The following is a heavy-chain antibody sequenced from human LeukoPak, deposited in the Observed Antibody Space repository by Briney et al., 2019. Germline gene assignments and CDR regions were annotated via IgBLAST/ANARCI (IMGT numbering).Heavy chain of an antibody. Sequence: GGSLRLSCAASGFTFSSYAMHWVRQAPGKGLEWVAVISYDGSNKYYADSVKGRFTISRDNSKNTLYLQMNSLRAEDTAVYYCASGERERRFDYWGQGTLVTVSS. CDR2: ISYDGSNK. D-gene: IGHD1-26*01. CDR1: GFTFSSYA. CDR3: ASGERERRFDY. J-gene: IGHJ4*02. V-gene: IGHV3-30*04.